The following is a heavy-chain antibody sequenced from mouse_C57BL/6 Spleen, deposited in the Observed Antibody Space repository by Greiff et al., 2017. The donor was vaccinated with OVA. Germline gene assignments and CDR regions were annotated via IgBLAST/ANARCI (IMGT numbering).Heavy chain of an antibody. Sequence: QVQLQQPGAELVMPGASVKLSCKASGYTFTSYWMHWVKQRPGQGLEWIGEIDPSDSYTNYNQKFKGKSTLTVEKSSSTAYMQLSSLTSEDSAVYYCARSGQLRLLLDYWGQGTTLTVSS. CDR1: GYTFTSYW. CDR2: IDPSDSYT. CDR3: ARSGQLRLLLDY. J-gene: IGHJ2*01. V-gene: IGHV1-69*01. D-gene: IGHD3-2*02.